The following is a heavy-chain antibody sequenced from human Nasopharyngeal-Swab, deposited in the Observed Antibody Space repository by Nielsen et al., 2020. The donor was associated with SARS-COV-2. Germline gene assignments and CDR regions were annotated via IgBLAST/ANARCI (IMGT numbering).Heavy chain of an antibody. V-gene: IGHV3-30*04. Sequence: GESLKISCAASGFTFSSYAMHWVRQAPGKGLEWVAVISYDGSNKYYADSVKGRLTISRDNAKNTLYLQMNSLRAEDTAVYYCARDPLATGPFNLDYWGQGTLVTVSS. CDR3: ARDPLATGPFNLDY. D-gene: IGHD2-15*01. CDR1: GFTFSSYA. J-gene: IGHJ4*02. CDR2: ISYDGSNK.